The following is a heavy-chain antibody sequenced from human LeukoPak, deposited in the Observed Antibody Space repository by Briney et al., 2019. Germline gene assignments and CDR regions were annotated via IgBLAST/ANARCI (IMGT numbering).Heavy chain of an antibody. D-gene: IGHD2-21*02. V-gene: IGHV4-31*03. CDR2: IYYSGST. J-gene: IGHJ4*02. CDR3: ARSIRAGYCGGDCYPLFDY. Sequence: SQTLSLTCTVSGGSISSGGYYWSWIRQHPGKGLEWIGYIYYSGSTYYNPSLKSRVTISVDTSKNQSSLKLSSVTAADTAVYYCARSIRAGYCGGDCYPLFDYWGQGTLVTVSS. CDR1: GGSISSGGYY.